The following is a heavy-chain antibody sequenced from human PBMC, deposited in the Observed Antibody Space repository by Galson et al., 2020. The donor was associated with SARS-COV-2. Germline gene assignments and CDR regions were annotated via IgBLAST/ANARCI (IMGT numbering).Heavy chain of an antibody. Sequence: GGSLRLSCEASGFAFSGSAIHWVRQASGKGLEWVGRIRSKPNNYATAYAASVNDRFTISRDDSKNTAYLQMNSLKTEDTALYYCARFVEAANYFDYWGQGALVTVSS. CDR1: GFAFSGSA. CDR3: ARFVEAANYFDY. D-gene: IGHD6-25*01. CDR2: IRSKPNNYAT. J-gene: IGHJ4*02. V-gene: IGHV3-73*01.